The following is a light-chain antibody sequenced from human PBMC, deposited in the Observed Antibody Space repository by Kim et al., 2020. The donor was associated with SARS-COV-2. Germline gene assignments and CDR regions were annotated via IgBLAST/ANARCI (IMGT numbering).Light chain of an antibody. Sequence: SPRERASLASRANQTATSYLAWYQKRPGQATRLLSYDTSSRATGMPDRFSGGGSGTDFTLTIGRVEPEDFAVYYSQHYNNTPPGTFGQGTKVDIK. CDR1: QTATSY. CDR2: DTS. J-gene: IGKJ1*01. CDR3: QHYNNTPPGT. V-gene: IGKV3-20*01.